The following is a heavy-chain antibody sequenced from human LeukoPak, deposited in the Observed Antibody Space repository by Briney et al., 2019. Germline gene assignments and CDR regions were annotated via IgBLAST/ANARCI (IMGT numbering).Heavy chain of an antibody. CDR2: IYYSGST. V-gene: IGHV4-59*04. CDR1: GGSISSYY. J-gene: IGHJ6*02. D-gene: IGHD3-10*01. CDR3: ETLYGSGSSVYGMDV. Sequence: PSETLSLTCTVSGGSISSYYWSWIRQPPGKGLEWIGYIYYSGSTYCNPSLKSRVTISVDTSKNQFSLKLSSVTAADTAVYYCETLYGSGSSVYGMDVWGQGTTVTVSS.